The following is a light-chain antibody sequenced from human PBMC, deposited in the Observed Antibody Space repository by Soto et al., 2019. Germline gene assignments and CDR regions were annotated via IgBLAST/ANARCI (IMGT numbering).Light chain of an antibody. CDR3: QQYDSSPPWT. Sequence: EIVLTQSPGTLSLSPGERATLSCRASQSVSSSYLAWYQQKLGQAPRLLIYGASSRAPGIPDRFSGSGSGTDFTITINRLEHEDFAVYYCQQYDSSPPWTFGHGTKVEIK. CDR1: QSVSSSY. CDR2: GAS. J-gene: IGKJ1*01. V-gene: IGKV3-20*01.